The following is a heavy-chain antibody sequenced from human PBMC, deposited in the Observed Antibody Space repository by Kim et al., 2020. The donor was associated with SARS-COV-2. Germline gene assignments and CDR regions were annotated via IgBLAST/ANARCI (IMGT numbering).Heavy chain of an antibody. V-gene: IGHV6-1*01. J-gene: IGHJ4*02. D-gene: IGHD1-7*01. Sequence: KCNNVYAESLKSRITNNPDTAKTQFSLQLNSVTPEDTAVYYCTRDLELTDYWGQGTLVTVSS. CDR3: TRDLELTDY. CDR2: KCNN.